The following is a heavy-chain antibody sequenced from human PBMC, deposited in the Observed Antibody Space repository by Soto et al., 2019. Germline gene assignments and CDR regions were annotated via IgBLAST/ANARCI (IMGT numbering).Heavy chain of an antibody. D-gene: IGHD1-1*01. V-gene: IGHV3-30-3*01. CDR1: GFTFSSYA. Sequence: QVQLVESGGGVVQPGRSLRLSCAASGFTFSSYAMHWVRQAPGKGLEWVAVISYDGSNKYYADSVKGRFTISRDNSKNTLYLQMNSLRAEDTAVYYCARPLWRDVYNWGYFDLWGRGTLVTVSS. CDR2: ISYDGSNK. J-gene: IGHJ2*01. CDR3: ARPLWRDVYNWGYFDL.